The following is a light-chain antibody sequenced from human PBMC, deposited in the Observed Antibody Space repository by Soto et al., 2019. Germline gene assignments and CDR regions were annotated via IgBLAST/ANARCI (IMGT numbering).Light chain of an antibody. V-gene: IGKV3-20*01. CDR1: QSVSSSY. CDR2: GAS. J-gene: IGKJ2*01. CDR3: QQYGSSSYT. Sequence: EIVLTQSPGTLSLSPGERATLSCRASQSVSSSYLAWYQQKPGQAPRLLIYGASSRATGIPDRFSGSGSGTDVTLTISRLEPEDFAVYYCQQYGSSSYTVGQGTKLEIK.